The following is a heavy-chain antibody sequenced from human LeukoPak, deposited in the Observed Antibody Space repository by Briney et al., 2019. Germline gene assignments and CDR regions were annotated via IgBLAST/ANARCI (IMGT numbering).Heavy chain of an antibody. CDR2: INAGNGNT. D-gene: IGHD6-13*01. J-gene: IGHJ4*02. Sequence: ASVKVSCKASGYTFTSYTIHWVRQAPGQRLEWMGWINAGNGNTKYSQEFQDRVTMTTDTSTSTAYMELRSLRSDDTAVCYCASFSGDYSSSWYFPYYFDYWGQGTLVTVSS. CDR3: ASFSGDYSSSWYFPYYFDY. CDR1: GYTFTSYT. V-gene: IGHV1-3*01.